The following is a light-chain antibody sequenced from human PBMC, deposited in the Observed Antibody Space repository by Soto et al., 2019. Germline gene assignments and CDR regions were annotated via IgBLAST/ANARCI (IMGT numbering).Light chain of an antibody. Sequence: QSALTQPASVSGSRGQSITISCTGTSSDVGGYNTVSWYQQYPGKAPKLMIPDVNNRPSGVSNRFSGSKSGNTASLTISGLQAEDEADYYCSSYTSSTSYVFGSGTKVTVL. J-gene: IGLJ1*01. CDR3: SSYTSSTSYV. V-gene: IGLV2-14*01. CDR1: SSDVGGYNT. CDR2: DVN.